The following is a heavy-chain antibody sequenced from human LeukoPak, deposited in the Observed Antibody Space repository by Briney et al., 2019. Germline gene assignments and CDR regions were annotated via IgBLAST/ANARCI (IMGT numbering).Heavy chain of an antibody. CDR2: ISWNSGSI. D-gene: IGHD2-2*01. V-gene: IGHV3-9*01. CDR1: GFTFSSYA. CDR3: ATVSGYCSSTSCPRGAFDI. Sequence: GGSLRLSCAASGFTFSSYAMHWVRQAPGKGLEWVSGISWNSGSIGYADSVKGRFTISRDNAKNSLYLQMNSLRAEDTALYYCATVSGYCSSTSCPRGAFDIWGQGTMVTVSS. J-gene: IGHJ3*02.